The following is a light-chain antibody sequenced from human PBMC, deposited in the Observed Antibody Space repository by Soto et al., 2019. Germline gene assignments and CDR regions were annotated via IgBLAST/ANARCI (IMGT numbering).Light chain of an antibody. J-gene: IGKJ5*01. CDR1: QFVSSRS. CDR2: GVS. CDR3: QQYEASPIT. V-gene: IGKV3-20*01. Sequence: EIVLTQSPGPLSLSPGESATLLCRASQFVSSRSLAWYHQKPGQAPRLVIYGVSTRATGIPDRFSGSGSGTDFTLTIAPLEPEDFALYFCQQYEASPITFGQRTRLEIK.